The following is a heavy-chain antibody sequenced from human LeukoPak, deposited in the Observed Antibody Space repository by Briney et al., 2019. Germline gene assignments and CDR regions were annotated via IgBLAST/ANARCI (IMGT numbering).Heavy chain of an antibody. J-gene: IGHJ4*02. Sequence: GGSLRLSCVASALTVSSNFVSWVRQAPGKGLEWVSVLYSGGNTFYADSVKGRFTISRDTSKNTLYLQMNSLGAEDTAVYYCARAINWGSGISHFDYWGQGTLVTVSS. V-gene: IGHV3-53*01. CDR2: LYSGGNT. D-gene: IGHD7-27*01. CDR1: ALTVSSNF. CDR3: ARAINWGSGISHFDY.